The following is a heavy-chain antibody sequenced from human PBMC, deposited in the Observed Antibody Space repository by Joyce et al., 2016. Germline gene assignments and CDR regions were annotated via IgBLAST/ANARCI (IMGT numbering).Heavy chain of an antibody. D-gene: IGHD3-10*01. V-gene: IGHV4-59*13. CDR1: GGSFSTYW. Sequence: QVQLQESGPGLVRPSETLSLTCSVSGGSFSTYWWSWIRQPPGKGMVWVAFVSYSGGTIYNPSLRGRVARSADTSKRRFSLVLTSVTAADTAMYYCAHTGDGSGGYWGQGTLVTVSS. CDR2: VSYSGGT. CDR3: AHTGDGSGGY. J-gene: IGHJ4*02.